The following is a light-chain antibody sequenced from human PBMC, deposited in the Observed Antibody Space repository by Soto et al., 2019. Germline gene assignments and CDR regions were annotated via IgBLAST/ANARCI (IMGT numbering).Light chain of an antibody. CDR1: QDISSS. CDR3: QQFHTYPRT. J-gene: IGKJ1*01. V-gene: IGKV1-9*01. CDR2: AAS. Sequence: DIPLTQSPPFLSASVGDRVTITCRASQDISSSLAWSQQKPGKAPKLLIFAASTLQSGVPSRFSGSGSGTEFTLTISSLQPEDFATYYCQQFHTYPRTFGQGTKVESK.